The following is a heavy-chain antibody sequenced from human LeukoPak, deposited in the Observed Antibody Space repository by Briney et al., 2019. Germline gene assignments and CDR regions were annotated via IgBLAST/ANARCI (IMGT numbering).Heavy chain of an antibody. Sequence: ASVKVSCKASGGTFSSYAISWVRQAPGQGLEWMGGIIPIFGTANYAQKFQGRVTITADESTSTAYMELSSLRSEDTAVYYCARGVGTYYDNYFDYWGQGTLVTVSS. CDR1: GGTFSSYA. V-gene: IGHV1-69*13. CDR2: IIPIFGTA. CDR3: ARGVGTYYDNYFDY. D-gene: IGHD3-22*01. J-gene: IGHJ4*02.